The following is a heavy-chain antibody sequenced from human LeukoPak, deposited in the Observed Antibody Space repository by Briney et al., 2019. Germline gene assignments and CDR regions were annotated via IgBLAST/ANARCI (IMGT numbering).Heavy chain of an antibody. CDR1: GFTFSSYA. J-gene: IGHJ3*02. CDR2: ISGSGSST. Sequence: GGSLRLSCVASGFTFSSYAMSWVRQAPGKGLEWVSVISGSGSSTSYADSVKGRFTISRDNSKNTLYLQMNSLRAEDTAVYYCAKNNRLGIPAQVFDIWGQGTMVTVSS. V-gene: IGHV3-23*01. CDR3: AKNNRLGIPAQVFDI. D-gene: IGHD7-27*01.